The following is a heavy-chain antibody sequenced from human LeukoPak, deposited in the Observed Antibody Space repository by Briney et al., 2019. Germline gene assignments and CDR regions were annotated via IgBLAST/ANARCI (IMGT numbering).Heavy chain of an antibody. J-gene: IGHJ3*02. CDR3: ARARNYYDSSDYYYEGDAFDI. CDR2: IYYSGST. V-gene: IGHV4-39*07. D-gene: IGHD3-22*01. CDR1: GGSISSSSYY. Sequence: PSETLSLTCTVSGGSISSSSYYWGWIRQPPGKGLEWIGSIYYSGSTYYNPSLKSRVTISVDTSKNQFSLKLSSVTAADMAVYYCARARNYYDSSDYYYEGDAFDIWGQGTMVTVSS.